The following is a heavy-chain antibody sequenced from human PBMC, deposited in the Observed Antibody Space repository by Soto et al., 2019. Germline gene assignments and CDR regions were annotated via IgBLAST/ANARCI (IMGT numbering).Heavy chain of an antibody. V-gene: IGHV1-69*01. J-gene: IGHJ4*02. CDR1: EGTFNSYA. CDR2: IIPYYNTL. Sequence: QAQVVQSGAEVRKPGSSVKLSCKASEGTFNSYAIAWVRQAPGQALEWMGGIIPYYNTLNYAQKFQDRVTITADDSTNTVYMELSSLRSDDTAVYFCASGASRWYPYCFDSWAQGTLVTVSS. CDR3: ASGASRWYPYCFDS. D-gene: IGHD6-13*01.